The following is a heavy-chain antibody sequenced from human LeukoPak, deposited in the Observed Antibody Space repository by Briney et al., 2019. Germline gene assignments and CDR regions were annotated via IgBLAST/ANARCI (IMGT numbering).Heavy chain of an antibody. V-gene: IGHV3-7*01. D-gene: IGHD2-15*01. CDR1: GFTFSSHW. CDR2: MKQDGSQK. Sequence: PGGSLRLSCAASGFTFSSHWMSWVRQAPGKGLEWVANMKQDGSQKYYADSVKGRFTISRDNAKNSLYLQTNSLRAEDTAVYYCARVLPWSYYFDSWGQGALVTVSS. J-gene: IGHJ4*02. CDR3: ARVLPWSYYFDS.